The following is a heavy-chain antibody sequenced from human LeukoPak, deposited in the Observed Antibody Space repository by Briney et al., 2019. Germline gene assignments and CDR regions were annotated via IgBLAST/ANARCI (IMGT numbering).Heavy chain of an antibody. V-gene: IGHV4-61*02. CDR2: IYTSGST. J-gene: IGHJ4*02. Sequence: PSQTLSLTCTVSGGSLSSGSYYWSRIRQPAGKGLEWIGRIYTSGSTNYNPSLKSRVTISVDTSKNQFSLKLSSVTAADTAVYYCASISNYDSEDYWGQGTLVTVSS. CDR3: ASISNYDSEDY. D-gene: IGHD4-11*01. CDR1: GGSLSSGSYY.